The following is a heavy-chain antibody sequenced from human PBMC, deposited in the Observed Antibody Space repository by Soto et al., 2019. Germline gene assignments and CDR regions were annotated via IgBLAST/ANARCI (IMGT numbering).Heavy chain of an antibody. D-gene: IGHD2-2*01. V-gene: IGHV1-2*04. CDR3: ARDNPICSSTSCSRFSPHSQRDYYYYRLDV. CDR1: GYTFTGYY. Sequence: ASVKVSCKASGYTFTGYYMHWVRQAPGQGLEWMGWINPNSGGTNYAQKFQGWVTMTRDTSISTAYMELSRLRSDDTAVYYCARDNPICSSTSCSRFSPHSQRDYYYYRLDVWGQGTTVTVAS. CDR2: INPNSGGT. J-gene: IGHJ6*02.